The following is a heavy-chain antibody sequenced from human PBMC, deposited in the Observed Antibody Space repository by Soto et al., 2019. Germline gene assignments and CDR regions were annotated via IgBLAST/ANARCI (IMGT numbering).Heavy chain of an antibody. CDR1: GFSLSTSGVG. V-gene: IGHV2-5*02. Sequence: QITLKESGPTLVKPTQTLTLTCTFSGFSLSTSGVGVGCIRQPPGKALEWLALIYWDDDKGYSPSLKSRHTQTKDPSKYQVVLTMTNMPPLDPATYYCAPIPAAGLYYLDYGGQGTLVNVSS. CDR3: APIPAAGLYYLDY. J-gene: IGHJ4*02. D-gene: IGHD6-25*01. CDR2: IYWDDDK.